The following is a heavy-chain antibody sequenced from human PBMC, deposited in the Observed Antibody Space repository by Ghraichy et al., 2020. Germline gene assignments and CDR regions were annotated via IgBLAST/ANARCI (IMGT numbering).Heavy chain of an antibody. CDR2: ISITGGSK. J-gene: IGHJ4*02. Sequence: GGSLRLSCAASGFTFSSSAMNWVRQAPGKGLEWVSSISITGGSKYYADSVKGRFTISRDNSKNTVYLQMNSLRAEDTAIYYCAKEYCSGGRCYGTDDDWGQGTQVTVSS. V-gene: IGHV3-23*01. CDR1: GFTFSSSA. CDR3: AKEYCSGGRCYGTDDD. D-gene: IGHD2-15*01.